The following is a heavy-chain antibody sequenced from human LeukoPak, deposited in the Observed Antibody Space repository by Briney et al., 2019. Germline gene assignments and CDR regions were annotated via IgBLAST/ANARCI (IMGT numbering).Heavy chain of an antibody. Sequence: GGSLRLSCAASGFTFSSYGMSWVRQAPGKGLEWVSTISGSGDSTYYADSVKGRFTISRDNSKNTLYLQMNSLRAEDTAVYYCAKDAFYCSSTSCYYNFDYWGQGTLVTVSS. CDR3: AKDAFYCSSTSCYYNFDY. V-gene: IGHV3-23*01. CDR2: ISGSGDST. D-gene: IGHD2-2*01. CDR1: GFTFSSYG. J-gene: IGHJ4*02.